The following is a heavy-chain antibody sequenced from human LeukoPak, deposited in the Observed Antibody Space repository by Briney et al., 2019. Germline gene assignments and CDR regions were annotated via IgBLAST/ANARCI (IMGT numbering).Heavy chain of an antibody. V-gene: IGHV3-21*01. CDR3: ARDRDWNDRGGLDY. CDR2: ISTSSSYI. CDR1: GFTFSSYS. D-gene: IGHD1-1*01. Sequence: GGSLRLSCAASGFTFSSYSMNWVRQAPGKGLEWVSFISTSSSYIYYADSLKGRFTISRDNAKKSLYLQMNSLRAEDTAVYYCARDRDWNDRGGLDYWGQGTLVTVSS. J-gene: IGHJ4*02.